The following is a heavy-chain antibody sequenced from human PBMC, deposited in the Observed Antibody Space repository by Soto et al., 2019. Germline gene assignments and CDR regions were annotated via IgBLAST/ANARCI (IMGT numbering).Heavy chain of an antibody. D-gene: IGHD3-22*01. CDR1: SYTFTSFG. V-gene: IGHV1-18*01. Sequence: QVQLVQSGAEVKKPGASVKVSCKASSYTFTSFGIIWVQQAPGQGLEWMGWISAYNGNTNYAQRVQGRVTMSTDTSTSTAYMELRSLRSDDTAVYYCARGGHDSSADALDFWGQGTMVTVSS. CDR2: ISAYNGNT. J-gene: IGHJ3*01. CDR3: ARGGHDSSADALDF.